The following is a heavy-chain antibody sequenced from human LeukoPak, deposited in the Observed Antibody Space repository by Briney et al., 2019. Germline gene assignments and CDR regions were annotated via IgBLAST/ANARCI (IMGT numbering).Heavy chain of an antibody. CDR3: ARVDDFWTGYYEY. D-gene: IGHD3/OR15-3a*01. V-gene: IGHV4-4*07. CDR2: IFNSGTT. Sequence: SETLSLTCTVSGGSISGYYWSWIRQPAGKRLEWIGRIFNSGTTNYHPSLESRATISVDKSKNQFSLRLSSVTAADTAIYYCARVDDFWTGYYEYWSQGTLVTVSS. J-gene: IGHJ4*02. CDR1: GGSISGYY.